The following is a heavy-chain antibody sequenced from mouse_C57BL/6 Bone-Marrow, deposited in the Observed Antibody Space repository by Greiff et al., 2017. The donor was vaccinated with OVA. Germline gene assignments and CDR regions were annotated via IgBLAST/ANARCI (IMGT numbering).Heavy chain of an antibody. Sequence: QVQLQQPGAELVKPGASVKMSCKASGYTFTSYWITWVKQRPGQGLEWIGDIYPGSGSTNYNEKFKSKATLTVDTSSSTAYMQLSSLTSEDSAVYYCARERTYYSNYRVYYYAMDYWGQGTSVTVSS. J-gene: IGHJ4*01. CDR2: IYPGSGST. CDR1: GYTFTSYW. D-gene: IGHD2-5*01. V-gene: IGHV1-55*01. CDR3: ARERTYYSNYRVYYYAMDY.